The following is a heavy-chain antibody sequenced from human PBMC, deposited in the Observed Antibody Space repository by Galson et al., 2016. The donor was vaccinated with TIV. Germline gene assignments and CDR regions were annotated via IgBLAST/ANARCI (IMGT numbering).Heavy chain of an antibody. CDR1: GVSINDFH. Sequence: LSLTCTFSGVSINDFHWSWIRQTAGKSMEWIGRMYAGGSTNYNPSLKSRVSMSIDTSKNQMFLNLRSVTAADTAVYFCARAENWSAPEFDSWGRGTLVTVSP. CDR2: MYAGGST. D-gene: IGHD1-14*01. J-gene: IGHJ4*02. CDR3: ARAENWSAPEFDS. V-gene: IGHV4-4*07.